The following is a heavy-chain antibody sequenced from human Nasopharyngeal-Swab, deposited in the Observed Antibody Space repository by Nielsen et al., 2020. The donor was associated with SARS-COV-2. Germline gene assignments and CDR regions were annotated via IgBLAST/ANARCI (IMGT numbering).Heavy chain of an antibody. V-gene: IGHV4-38-2*02. CDR1: GYSISSGYY. Sequence: SETLSLTCTVSGYSISSGYYWGWIRQPPGKGLEWIGSIYHSGSTNYNPSLKSRVTISVDTSKNQFSLKLSSVTAADTAVYYCARGSQWIQLCPVICYYYYGMDIWGQGTTVTVSS. CDR2: IYHSGST. D-gene: IGHD5-18*01. CDR3: ARGSQWIQLCPVICYYYYGMDI. J-gene: IGHJ6*02.